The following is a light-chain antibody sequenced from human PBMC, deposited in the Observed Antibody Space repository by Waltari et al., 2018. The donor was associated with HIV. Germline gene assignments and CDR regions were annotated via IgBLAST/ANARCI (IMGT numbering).Light chain of an antibody. CDR2: LGS. Sequence: DTVMTQSPISLPVTPGEPASISCRSSQSLLHSNGYNYLDWYLQKPGQSPQLLIYLGSNRASGVPDRFSGSGSGTDFTLKISRVEAEDVGVYYCMQALQTPLTFGGGTKVEIK. CDR1: QSLLHSNGYNY. V-gene: IGKV2-28*01. J-gene: IGKJ4*01. CDR3: MQALQTPLT.